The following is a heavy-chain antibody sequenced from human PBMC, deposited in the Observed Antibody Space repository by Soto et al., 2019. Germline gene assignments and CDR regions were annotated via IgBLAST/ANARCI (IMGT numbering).Heavy chain of an antibody. V-gene: IGHV3-74*01. CDR2: INSDGSST. CDR1: GFTFSSYW. J-gene: IGHJ4*02. D-gene: IGHD3-22*01. CDR3: ARDWGSGTYYYDSSGYYDHFDY. Sequence: GGSLRLSCAASGFTFSSYWMHWVRQAPGKGLVWVSRINSDGSSTSYADSVKGRFTISRDNAKNTLYLQMNSLRAEDTAVYYCARDWGSGTYYYDSSGYYDHFDYWGQGTLVTVSS.